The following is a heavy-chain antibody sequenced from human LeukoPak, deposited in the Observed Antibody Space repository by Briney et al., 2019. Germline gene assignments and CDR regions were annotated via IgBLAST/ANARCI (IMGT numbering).Heavy chain of an antibody. J-gene: IGHJ6*03. V-gene: IGHV1-69*06. CDR2: IIPIFGTA. CDR1: GGTFSSYA. Sequence: SVKVSCKASGGTFSSYAISWVRQAPGQGLEWMGGIIPIFGTANYAQKFQGRVTITADKSTSTAYMELSSLRSDDTAVYYCARIASYYYYMDVWGKGTTVTISS. CDR3: ARIASYYYYMDV.